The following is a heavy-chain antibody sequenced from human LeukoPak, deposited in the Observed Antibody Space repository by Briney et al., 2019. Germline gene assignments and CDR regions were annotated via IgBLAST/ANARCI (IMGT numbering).Heavy chain of an antibody. CDR3: AKDLGRYRNNYFDY. D-gene: IGHD1-26*01. Sequence: GGSLRLSCAASGFTFNSYAMSWVRQAPEKGLEWVATISGSGGGTYYADSVKGRFTVSRDDSKNTLYLQMNSLRAEDTAVYYCAKDLGRYRNNYFDYWGQGTLVTVSS. CDR2: ISGSGGGT. V-gene: IGHV3-23*01. CDR1: GFTFNSYA. J-gene: IGHJ4*02.